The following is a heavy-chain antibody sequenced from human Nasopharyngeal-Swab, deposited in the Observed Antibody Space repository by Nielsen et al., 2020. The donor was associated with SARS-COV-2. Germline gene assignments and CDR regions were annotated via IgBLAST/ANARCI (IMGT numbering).Heavy chain of an antibody. D-gene: IGHD5-18*01. V-gene: IGHV4-34*01. Sequence: SETLSLTCAVYGGSFSGYYWSWIRQPPGKGLEWIGEINHSGSTNYNPSLKSRVTISVDTSKNQFSLKLSSVTAADTAVYYCAGLRYGYGYNAFDIWGQGTMVTVSS. CDR1: GGSFSGYY. J-gene: IGHJ3*02. CDR3: AGLRYGYGYNAFDI. CDR2: INHSGST.